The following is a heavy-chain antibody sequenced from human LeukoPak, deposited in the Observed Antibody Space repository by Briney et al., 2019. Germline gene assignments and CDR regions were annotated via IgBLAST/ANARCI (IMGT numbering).Heavy chain of an antibody. CDR3: VRENYSSGWYGIIDY. Sequence: PETLSLTCTVSGGAISNTSYYWGWSREPPGKGLGWIGDIYYSGNTNYNPSLKSRVTISVGTSKNQFSLKLSSVTAADTAVYYCVRENYSSGWYGIIDYWGQGTLVTVSS. J-gene: IGHJ4*02. D-gene: IGHD6-19*01. V-gene: IGHV4-61*01. CDR1: GGAISNTSYY. CDR2: IYYSGNT.